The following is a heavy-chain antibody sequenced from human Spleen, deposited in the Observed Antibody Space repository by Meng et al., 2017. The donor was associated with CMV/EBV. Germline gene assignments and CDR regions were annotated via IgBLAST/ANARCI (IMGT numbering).Heavy chain of an antibody. Sequence: SLKISCASSGFTFADYPVSWVRQAPGGGLEWLGFIRSKRYGGAAEYDASVKGRFAISRDDFKSIAYMQMKSPKTEDTDVYYCDSSSYNETFDYWGQGTPVTVSS. CDR2: IRSKRYGGAA. D-gene: IGHD1-1*01. CDR3: DSSSYNETFDY. CDR1: GFTFADYP. J-gene: IGHJ4*02. V-gene: IGHV3-49*04.